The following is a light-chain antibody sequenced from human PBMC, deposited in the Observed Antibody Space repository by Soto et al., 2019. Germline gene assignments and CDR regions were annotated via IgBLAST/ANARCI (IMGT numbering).Light chain of an antibody. CDR2: AVS. Sequence: QSALTQPRSVSGSPGQSVTISCTGTNSDVGGYNFVSWYQQLPGKAPKLMISAVSQRPSGVPDRFSGSKSGNTASLTISGLQAHDEADYFCCSYTASDIWVFGGGTQLAVL. CDR1: NSDVGGYNF. V-gene: IGLV2-11*01. CDR3: CSYTASDIWV. J-gene: IGLJ3*02.